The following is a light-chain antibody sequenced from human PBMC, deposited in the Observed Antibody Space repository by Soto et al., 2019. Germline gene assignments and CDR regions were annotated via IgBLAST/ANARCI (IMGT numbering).Light chain of an antibody. CDR2: DAS. J-gene: IGKJ1*01. CDR1: QDISNF. CDR3: QHYNSYSEA. V-gene: IGKV1-33*01. Sequence: DIRMTQSPSSLSASVGDRVTITCQASQDISNFLNWYQQISGKAPNLLIYDASNLETGAPSRFSGSGSGTDFTLTISSLQPDDFATYYCQHYNSYSEAFGQGTKVDIK.